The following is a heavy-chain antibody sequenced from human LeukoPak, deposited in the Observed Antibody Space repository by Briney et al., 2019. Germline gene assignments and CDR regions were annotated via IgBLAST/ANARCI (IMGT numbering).Heavy chain of an antibody. J-gene: IGHJ4*02. CDR3: AKGSSGYFFDL. Sequence: GGSLRLSCAASGFIFNNYGLVWVRQAPGKGLEWVSAISNDGGGTTYADFVKGRFSVSRDNSKNTLFLQMNRLRAEDTALYYCAKGSSGYFFDLWGQGTLVTVSS. D-gene: IGHD3-22*01. CDR1: GFIFNNYG. CDR2: ISNDGGGT. V-gene: IGHV3-23*01.